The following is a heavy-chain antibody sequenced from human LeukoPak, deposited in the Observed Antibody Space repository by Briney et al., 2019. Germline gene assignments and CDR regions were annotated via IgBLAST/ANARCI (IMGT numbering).Heavy chain of an antibody. CDR3: ARERSFLEWLLYPYYYYGMDV. J-gene: IGHJ6*02. D-gene: IGHD3-3*01. CDR1: GYTFTSYA. CDR2: INTNTGNP. V-gene: IGHV7-4-1*02. Sequence: ASVKVSCKASGYTFTSYAMNWVRQAPGQGLEWMGWINTNTGNPTYAQGFTGRFVFSLDTSVSTAYLQISSLKAEDTAVYYCARERSFLEWLLYPYYYYGMDVWGQGTTVTVSS.